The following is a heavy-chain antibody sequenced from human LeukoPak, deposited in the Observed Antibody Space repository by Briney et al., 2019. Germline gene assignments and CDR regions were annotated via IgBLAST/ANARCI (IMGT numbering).Heavy chain of an antibody. CDR1: GGSFSGYY. CDR3: ARDHGTVALDAFHI. D-gene: IGHD4-11*01. CDR2: INHSGST. J-gene: IGHJ3*02. Sequence: SETLSLTCAVYGGSFSGYYWSWIRQPPGKGLEWIGEINHSGSTNYNPSLKSRVTISVDTSKNQFSLKLSSVTAADTAVYYCARDHGTVALDAFHIWGQGTMVTVSS. V-gene: IGHV4-34*01.